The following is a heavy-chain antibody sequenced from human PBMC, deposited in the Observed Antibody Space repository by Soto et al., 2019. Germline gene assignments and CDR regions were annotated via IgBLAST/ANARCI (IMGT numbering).Heavy chain of an antibody. Sequence: GGSLRLSCAASVFTFSSYAMSWVRQAPGKGLEWVSAISGSGGSTYYADSVKGRFTISRDNSKNTLYLQMNSLRAEDTAVYYCAKVVFAAGYYYYGMDVWGQGTTVTVSS. CDR1: VFTFSSYA. J-gene: IGHJ6*02. V-gene: IGHV3-23*01. CDR3: AKVVFAAGYYYYGMDV. CDR2: ISGSGGST. D-gene: IGHD6-13*01.